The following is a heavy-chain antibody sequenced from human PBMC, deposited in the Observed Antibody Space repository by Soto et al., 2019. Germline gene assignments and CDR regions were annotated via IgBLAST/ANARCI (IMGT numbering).Heavy chain of an antibody. D-gene: IGHD1-26*01. CDR3: ARAKWVVGATSNYCYYYGMDV. CDR2: IYHSGST. J-gene: IGHJ6*02. Sequence: SETLSLTCAVSGGSISSGGYSWSWIRQPPGKGLEWIGYIYHSGSTYYNPSLKSRVTISVDRSKNQFSLKLSSVTAADTAVYYCARAKWVVGATSNYCYYYGMDVWGQGTTVTVSS. CDR1: GGSISSGGYS. V-gene: IGHV4-30-2*01.